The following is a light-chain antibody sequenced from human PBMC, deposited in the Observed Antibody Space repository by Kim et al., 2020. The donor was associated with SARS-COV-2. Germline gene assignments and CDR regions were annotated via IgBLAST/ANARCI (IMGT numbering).Light chain of an antibody. Sequence: SASVGDRVTITCRASESISTYLAWYQQKPGKAPKFLIYDASGLEKGVPSRFSASGSGTEFTLTISSLQPDDFATYYCKQYNDYSHTFGQGTKLE. V-gene: IGKV1-5*01. CDR1: ESISTY. J-gene: IGKJ2*01. CDR2: DAS. CDR3: KQYNDYSHT.